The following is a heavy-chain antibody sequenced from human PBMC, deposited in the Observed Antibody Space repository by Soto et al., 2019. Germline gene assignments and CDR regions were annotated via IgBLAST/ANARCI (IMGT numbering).Heavy chain of an antibody. CDR1: GGSISSSSYY. D-gene: IGHD3-10*01. CDR3: ARAPHYYGSGSSHHFDY. CDR2: IYYSGST. V-gene: IGHV4-39*01. Sequence: SETLSLTCTVSGGSISSSSYYWGWIRQPPGKGLEWIGSIYYSGSTYYNPSLKSRVTISVDTSKNQFSLKLSSVTAADTAVYYCARAPHYYGSGSSHHFDYWGQGTLVTVSS. J-gene: IGHJ4*02.